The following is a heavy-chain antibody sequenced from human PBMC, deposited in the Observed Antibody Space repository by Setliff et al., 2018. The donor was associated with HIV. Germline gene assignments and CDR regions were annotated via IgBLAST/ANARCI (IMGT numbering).Heavy chain of an antibody. CDR1: GQSISGYY. V-gene: IGHV4-4*09. Sequence: ETLSLTCAVYGQSISGYYWSWIRQTPGKGPEWIGHIYTNGYTNYNPSLKSRVTISVDTSRDQFSLQLTSVTAADTAVYYCARAPPGIQNDAFDVWGQGTMVTVSS. CDR2: IYTNGYT. CDR3: ARAPPGIQNDAFDV. J-gene: IGHJ3*01.